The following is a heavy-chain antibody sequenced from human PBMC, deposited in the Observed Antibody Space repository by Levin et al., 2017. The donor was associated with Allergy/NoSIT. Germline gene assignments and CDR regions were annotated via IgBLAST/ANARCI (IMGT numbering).Heavy chain of an antibody. J-gene: IGHJ4*02. CDR3: ARESPPSYGGYANHFDY. Sequence: TGGSLRLSCAASGFTFSSYEMNWVRQAPGKGLEWVSYISSSGSTIYYADSVKGRFTISRDNAKNSLYLQMNSLRAEDTAVYYCARESPPSYGGYANHFDYWGQGTLVTVSS. CDR2: ISSSGSTI. CDR1: GFTFSSYE. D-gene: IGHD5-12*01. V-gene: IGHV3-48*03.